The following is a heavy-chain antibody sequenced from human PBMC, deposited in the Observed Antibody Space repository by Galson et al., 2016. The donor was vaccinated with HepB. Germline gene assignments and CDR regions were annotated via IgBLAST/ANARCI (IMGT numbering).Heavy chain of an antibody. Sequence: SLRLSCAASGFTFSNFGMHWVRQAPGKGLEWLAMIWYDGSNRHYTDSVKGRFTISRDNSKNTVFLQMDSLRAEDTAVYYCAREQRPNRSYDHYDIMDVWGQGTTVTVSS. J-gene: IGHJ6*01. CDR2: IWYDGSNR. D-gene: IGHD3-10*01. V-gene: IGHV3-33*01. CDR3: AREQRPNRSYDHYDIMDV. CDR1: GFTFSNFG.